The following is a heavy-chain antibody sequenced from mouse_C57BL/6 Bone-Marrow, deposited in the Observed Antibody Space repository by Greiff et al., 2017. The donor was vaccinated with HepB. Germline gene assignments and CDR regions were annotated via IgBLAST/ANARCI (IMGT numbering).Heavy chain of an antibody. Sequence: VKLMESGAELARPGASVKLSCKASGYTFTSYGISWVKQRTGQGLEWIGEIYPRSGNTYYNEKFKGKATLTADKSSSTAYMELRSLTSEDSAVYFCARGDTTVVATNGYFDVWGTGTTVTVSS. CDR1: GYTFTSYG. CDR2: IYPRSGNT. D-gene: IGHD1-1*01. CDR3: ARGDTTVVATNGYFDV. V-gene: IGHV1-81*01. J-gene: IGHJ1*03.